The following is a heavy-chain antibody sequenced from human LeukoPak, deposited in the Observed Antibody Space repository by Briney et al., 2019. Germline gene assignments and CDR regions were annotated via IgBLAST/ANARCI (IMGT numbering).Heavy chain of an antibody. Sequence: ASVKVSCKTSGYSFTVYYMHWVRQTPGQGLEWMGRINPNSGGTDYAQKFQGRVTMTRDTSISTAYMELSRLKSDDTAVYYCARVSYGDNATPFDYWGQGTLVTVSS. CDR2: INPNSGGT. J-gene: IGHJ4*02. D-gene: IGHD4/OR15-4a*01. V-gene: IGHV1-2*06. CDR3: ARVSYGDNATPFDY. CDR1: GYSFTVYY.